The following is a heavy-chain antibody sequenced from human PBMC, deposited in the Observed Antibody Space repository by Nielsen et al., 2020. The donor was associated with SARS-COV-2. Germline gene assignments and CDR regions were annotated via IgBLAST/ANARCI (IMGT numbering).Heavy chain of an antibody. Sequence: GESLKISCAASGFTFSSYAMHWVRQVAGKGLEWVAIVSRDGSDTFYVDSVKGRFTISRDNSKNTVYLQMNSLRAEDTAVYHCAKDVWSGAHQIGPDYWGQGTLVTVSS. CDR1: GFTFSSYA. CDR3: AKDVWSGAHQIGPDY. CDR2: VSRDGSDT. D-gene: IGHD3-3*01. J-gene: IGHJ4*02. V-gene: IGHV3-30*18.